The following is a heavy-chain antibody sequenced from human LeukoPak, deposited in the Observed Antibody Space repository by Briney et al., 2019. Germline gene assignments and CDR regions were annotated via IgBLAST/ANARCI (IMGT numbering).Heavy chain of an antibody. CDR1: GGTFSSYA. CDR3: ARESGDGDYPSY. Sequence: SVKVSCKASGGTFSSYAISWVRQAPGQGLEWMGRIIPILGIANCAQKFQGRVTITGDTSKSTAYMELHRLITQGTAVYYCARESGDGDYPSYWGQGTLVTVSS. CDR2: IIPILGIA. J-gene: IGHJ4*02. D-gene: IGHD4-17*01. V-gene: IGHV1-69*04.